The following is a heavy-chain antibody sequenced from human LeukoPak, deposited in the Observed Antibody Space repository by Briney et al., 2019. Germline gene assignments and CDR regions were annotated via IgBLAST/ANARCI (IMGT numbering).Heavy chain of an antibody. CDR2: ISFNGTNQ. CDR1: GLTFSSYA. D-gene: IGHD3-22*01. V-gene: IGHV3-30*04. Sequence: GGSLRLSCVVSGLTFSSYAMHWVRQAPDKGPEWLAIISFNGTNQYYADSVKGRFTISRDNAKNSLYLQMSSLRAEDTAVYYCARDPDYYDSPTDYWGQGTLVTVSS. J-gene: IGHJ4*02. CDR3: ARDPDYYDSPTDY.